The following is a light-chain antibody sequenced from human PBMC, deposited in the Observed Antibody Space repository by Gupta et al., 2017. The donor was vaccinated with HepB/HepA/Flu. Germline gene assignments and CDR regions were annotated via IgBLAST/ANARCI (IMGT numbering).Light chain of an antibody. V-gene: IGKV2-28*01. Sequence: DIVLTKSPLSLPVTPGEPATISCRSSQTLLHSNGYNYLDWYLQKPGQSPQLLIYLGSNRASGVPDRFSGSGSGTDFTLNISRVEAEDVGVYYCMQAQQTPQTFGQGTKLEIK. J-gene: IGKJ1*01. CDR2: LGS. CDR1: QTLLHSNGYNY. CDR3: MQAQQTPQT.